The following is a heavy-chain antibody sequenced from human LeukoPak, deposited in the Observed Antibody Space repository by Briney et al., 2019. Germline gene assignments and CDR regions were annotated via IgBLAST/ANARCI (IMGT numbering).Heavy chain of an antibody. CDR3: VRVVPGGASFDS. J-gene: IGHJ4*02. D-gene: IGHD3-16*01. Sequence: SETLSLTCTVSGASVTSYYWSWIRQPPGKGLEWIAYMYYSGHTRNNSSLNSRVSISVDTSKNQFSLILTSLTTEGTAVYYCVRVVPGGASFDSWGQGTLVTVSS. CDR1: GASVTSYY. CDR2: MYYSGHT. V-gene: IGHV4-59*02.